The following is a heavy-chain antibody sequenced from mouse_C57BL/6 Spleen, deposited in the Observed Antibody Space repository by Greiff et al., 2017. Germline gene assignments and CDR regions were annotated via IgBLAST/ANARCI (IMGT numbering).Heavy chain of an antibody. D-gene: IGHD1-1*01. V-gene: IGHV1-52*01. CDR1: GYTFTSYW. Sequence: QVQLKQPGAELVRPGSSVKLSCKASGYTFTSYWMHWVKQRPIQGLEWIGNIDPSDSATHYNQKFKDKATLTVDKSSSTAYMQLSSLTSEDSAVYYCARGITTVVAPMDYWGQGTSVTVSS. J-gene: IGHJ4*01. CDR2: IDPSDSAT. CDR3: ARGITTVVAPMDY.